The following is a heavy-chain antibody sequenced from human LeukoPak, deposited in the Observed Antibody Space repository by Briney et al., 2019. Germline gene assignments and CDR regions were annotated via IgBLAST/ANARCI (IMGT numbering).Heavy chain of an antibody. CDR3: ARVFYYDSSGYSYYFDY. CDR2: IYHSGNT. V-gene: IGHV4-30-2*01. CDR1: DGSISSGDYS. Sequence: SETLSLTCIVSDGSISSGDYSWNWFRQPPGKGLEWIGNIYHSGNTFYSPSLKSRVTMSVDKSQNQFALKLNSVTAADTAVYYCARVFYYDSSGYSYYFDYWGQGTLVTVSS. D-gene: IGHD3-22*01. J-gene: IGHJ4*02.